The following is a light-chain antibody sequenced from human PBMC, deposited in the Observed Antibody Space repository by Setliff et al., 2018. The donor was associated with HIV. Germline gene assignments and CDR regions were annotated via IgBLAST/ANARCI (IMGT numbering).Light chain of an antibody. Sequence: QSVLTQPASVSGSPGQSITISCTGTSSDIGGYDLVSWFQQHPGKAPKAIIYEVTKRPSGVSNRFSGSKSGNTASLTISGLQAEDEADYYCCSNTGSNTYVFGTGTKVTVL. CDR1: SSDIGGYDL. CDR3: CSNTGSNTYV. CDR2: EVT. J-gene: IGLJ1*01. V-gene: IGLV2-23*02.